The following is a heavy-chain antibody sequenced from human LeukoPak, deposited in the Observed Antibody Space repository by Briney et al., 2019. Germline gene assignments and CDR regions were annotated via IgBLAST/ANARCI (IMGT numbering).Heavy chain of an antibody. Sequence: GGSLRLSCAASGFTFSDYYMSWIRQAPGKGLEWISFITSSSGYTYSADSVKGRFIISRDNAKNSLYLQMNSLRVEDTAVYFCARVEKWTNLVRYYFDNWGQGTLVTVAS. CDR2: ITSSSGYT. CDR3: ARVEKWTNLVRYYFDN. D-gene: IGHD1-14*01. J-gene: IGHJ4*02. V-gene: IGHV3-11*05. CDR1: GFTFSDYY.